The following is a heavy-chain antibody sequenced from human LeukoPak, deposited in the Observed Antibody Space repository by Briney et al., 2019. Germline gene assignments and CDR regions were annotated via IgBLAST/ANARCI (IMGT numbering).Heavy chain of an antibody. CDR2: IYYSGST. CDR3: ARYVVVVPAAIRFDP. D-gene: IGHD2-2*01. CDR1: GGSISSSSYY. J-gene: IGHJ5*02. Sequence: SSETLSLTCTVSGGSISSSSYYWGWIRQPPGKGLEWIGSIYYSGSTYYNPSLKSRVTISVDTSKNQFSLKLSSVTAADTAVYYCARYVVVVPAAIRFDPWGQGTLVTVSS. V-gene: IGHV4-39*07.